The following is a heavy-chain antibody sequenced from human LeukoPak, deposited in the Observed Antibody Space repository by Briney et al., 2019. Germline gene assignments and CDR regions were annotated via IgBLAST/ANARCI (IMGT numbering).Heavy chain of an antibody. CDR2: INHSGST. CDR1: GGSFSGYY. CDR3: ARGTMVRGVLCDY. D-gene: IGHD3-10*01. V-gene: IGHV4-34*01. J-gene: IGHJ4*02. Sequence: SETLSLTCAVYGGSFSGYYWSWVRQPPGKGLEWIGEINHSGSTNYNPSLKSRVTISVDTSKNQFSLKLSSVTAADTAVYYCARGTMVRGVLCDYWGQGNLVTVSS.